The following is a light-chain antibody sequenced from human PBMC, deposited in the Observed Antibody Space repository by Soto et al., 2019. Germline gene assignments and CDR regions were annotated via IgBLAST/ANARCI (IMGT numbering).Light chain of an antibody. J-gene: IGKJ4*01. CDR3: QQRSSNWPS. CDR2: EVS. V-gene: IGKV3-11*01. Sequence: IVLTQSPATLSLSPGERATLSCRASQSVSSSLAWYQQKPGQAPRLLIYEVSNRVTGIPARFSGSGSGTDFTLTITSLEPEDFAVYYCQQRSSNWPSFGGGTKVDIK. CDR1: QSVSSS.